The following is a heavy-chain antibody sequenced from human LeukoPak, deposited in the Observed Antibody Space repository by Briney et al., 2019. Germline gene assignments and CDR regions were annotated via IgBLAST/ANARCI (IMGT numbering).Heavy chain of an antibody. CDR2: ISSSGTTI. Sequence: GGSLRLSCAASGFTFSDYYMSWIRQAPGRGLEWVSYISSSGTTIYYADSVKGRFTISRDNAKNSLYLQMIGLRAEDTAVYYCSRGEAGTTFLDYWGQGTLVTVSS. J-gene: IGHJ4*02. V-gene: IGHV3-11*01. D-gene: IGHD1-1*01. CDR1: GFTFSDYY. CDR3: SRGEAGTTFLDY.